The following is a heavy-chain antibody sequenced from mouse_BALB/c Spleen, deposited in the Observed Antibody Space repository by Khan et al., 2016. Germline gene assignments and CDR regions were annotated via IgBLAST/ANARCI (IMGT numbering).Heavy chain of an antibody. V-gene: IGHV1-80*01. D-gene: IGHD4-1*01. CDR1: GYAFSSYW. J-gene: IGHJ4*01. CDR2: IYPGAGDT. CDR3: AKLTGTRGAMDY. Sequence: QIPLVQSGAELVRPGSSVKISCKASGYAFSSYWMNWVKQRPGQGLEWIGQIYPGAGDTNYNGKFKGKATLTADKSSSTAYMQLSSLTSEDSAVYFCAKLTGTRGAMDYWGQGTAVTVSS.